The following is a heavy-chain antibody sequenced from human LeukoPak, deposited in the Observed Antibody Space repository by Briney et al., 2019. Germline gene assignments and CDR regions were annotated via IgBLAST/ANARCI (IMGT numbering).Heavy chain of an antibody. CDR2: INHSGST. J-gene: IGHJ3*02. D-gene: IGHD3-10*01. CDR3: ARRMAYYYGSEAFDI. CDR1: GGSFSGYH. V-gene: IGHV4-34*01. Sequence: SETLSLTCAVYGGSFSGYHWSWIRQPPGKGLEWIGEINHSGSTNYNPSLKSRVTISVDTSKNQFSLKLNSVTAADTAVYYCARRMAYYYGSEAFDIWGQGTMVTVSS.